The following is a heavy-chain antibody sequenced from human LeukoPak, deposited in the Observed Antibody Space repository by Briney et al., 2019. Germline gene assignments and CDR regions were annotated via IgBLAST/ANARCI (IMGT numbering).Heavy chain of an antibody. CDR1: GGSISSSSYY. D-gene: IGHD6-19*01. V-gene: IGHV4-39*07. CDR3: ARRSGWYFGRFDY. J-gene: IGHJ4*02. CDR2: IYYSGST. Sequence: SETLSLTCTVSGGSISSSSYYWGWIRQPPGKGLEWIGSIYYSGSTYYNPSLKSRVTISVDTSKNQFSLKLSSVTAADTAVYYCARRSGWYFGRFDYWGQGTLVTVSS.